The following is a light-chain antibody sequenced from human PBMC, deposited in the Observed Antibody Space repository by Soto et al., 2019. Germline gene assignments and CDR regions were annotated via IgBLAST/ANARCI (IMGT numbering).Light chain of an antibody. V-gene: IGKV1-39*01. J-gene: IGKJ4*01. CDR3: QQSYSTPRT. CDR1: QSISSN. Sequence: DIPMTQSPSSLSASVGDRVTITCRASQSISSNLNWYQQKPGKAPKLLIYAASTLQSGVPSRFSGSGSGTDFTLTISSLQPEDFATYYCQQSYSTPRTFGGGTKVEIK. CDR2: AAS.